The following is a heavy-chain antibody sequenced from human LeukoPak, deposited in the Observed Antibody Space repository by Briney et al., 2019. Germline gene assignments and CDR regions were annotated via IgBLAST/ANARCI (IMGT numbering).Heavy chain of an antibody. CDR3: ARGKVGIAAAGSYWYFDL. Sequence: PSETLSLTCTVSGGSISSYYWSWIRQPPGKGLEWIGYIYYSGSTNYNPSLKSRVTISVDTSKNQFSLKLSSVTAADTAVYYCARGKVGIAAAGSYWYFDLWGRGTLVTVSS. J-gene: IGHJ2*01. D-gene: IGHD6-13*01. CDR2: IYYSGST. CDR1: GGSISSYY. V-gene: IGHV4-59*01.